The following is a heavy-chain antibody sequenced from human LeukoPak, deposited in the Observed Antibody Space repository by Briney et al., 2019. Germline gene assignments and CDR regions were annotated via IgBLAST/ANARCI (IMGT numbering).Heavy chain of an antibody. CDR3: AKDKVAAAGFDY. CDR1: GFTFDDYA. J-gene: IGHJ4*02. Sequence: PGGCLSLSCAASGFTFDDYAMHWVRLAPGKGLEWVSGISWNSGSIGYADSVKGRLTISRDNAKNSLYLQMNSLRAEDTALYYCAKDKVAAAGFDYWGQGTLVTVSS. D-gene: IGHD6-13*01. V-gene: IGHV3-9*01. CDR2: ISWNSGSI.